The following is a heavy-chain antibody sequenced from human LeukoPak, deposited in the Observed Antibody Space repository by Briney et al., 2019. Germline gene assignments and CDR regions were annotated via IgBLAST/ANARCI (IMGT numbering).Heavy chain of an antibody. CDR3: AKDNRYCSGGSCCDY. J-gene: IGHJ4*02. Sequence: PGRSLRFSCAASGFTFSSYAMSWVRQAPGKGLEWVSAISGSGGSTYYADSVKGRFTISRDNSKNTLYLQMSSLRAEDTAVYYCAKDNRYCSGGSCCDYWGQGTLVTVSS. D-gene: IGHD2-15*01. CDR1: GFTFSSYA. CDR2: ISGSGGST. V-gene: IGHV3-23*01.